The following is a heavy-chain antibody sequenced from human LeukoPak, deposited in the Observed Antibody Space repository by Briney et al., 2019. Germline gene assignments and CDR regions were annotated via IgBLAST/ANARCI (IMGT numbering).Heavy chain of an antibody. CDR2: ISYDGSNK. D-gene: IGHD6-13*01. Sequence: GGSLRLSCAAPGFTFSSYGMHWVRQAPGKGLEWVAVISYDGSNKYYADSVKGRFTISRDNSKNTLYLQMNSLRAEDTAVYYCAKDRRALYSIAAAGTFDYWGQGTLVTVSS. CDR1: GFTFSSYG. J-gene: IGHJ4*02. V-gene: IGHV3-30*18. CDR3: AKDRRALYSIAAAGTFDY.